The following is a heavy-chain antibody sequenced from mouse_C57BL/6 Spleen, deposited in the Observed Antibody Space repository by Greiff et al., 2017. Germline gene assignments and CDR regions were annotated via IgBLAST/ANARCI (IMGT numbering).Heavy chain of an antibody. J-gene: IGHJ3*01. D-gene: IGHD1-2*01. CDR1: GFTFSDSY. CDR2: INYDGSST. V-gene: IGHV5-16*01. Sequence: EVQRVESEGGLVQPGSSMKLSCTASGFTFSDSYMAWVRPVPEKGLEWVANINYDGSSTYYLDSLKSRFLISRDNAKNILYLQMSSLKPEDTATYYCARDGGYGPFAYWGQGTLVTVSA. CDR3: ARDGGYGPFAY.